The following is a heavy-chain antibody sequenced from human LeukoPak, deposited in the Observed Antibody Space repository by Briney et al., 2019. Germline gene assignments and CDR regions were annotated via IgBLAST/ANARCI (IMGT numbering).Heavy chain of an antibody. CDR1: GGSISSGDYY. Sequence: SQTLSLTCTVSGGSISSGDYYWSWIRQPPGKGLEWIGYIYYSGSTYYNPSLKSRVTISVDTSKNQFSLKLSSVTAADTAVYYCARVTRSTAYYFDYWGQGTLVTVSS. CDR3: ARVTRSTAYYFDY. V-gene: IGHV4-30-4*01. D-gene: IGHD3-3*01. J-gene: IGHJ4*02. CDR2: IYYSGST.